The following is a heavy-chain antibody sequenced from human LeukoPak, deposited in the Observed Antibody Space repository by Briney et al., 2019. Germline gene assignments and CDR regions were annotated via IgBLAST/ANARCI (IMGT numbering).Heavy chain of an antibody. CDR1: GGSISSHH. CDR3: ARRYSYGSPFDY. Sequence: SETLSLTCTVSGGSISSHHWSWIRQPPGKGLEWIGYIYYSGSTNYNPSLKSRVTISVDTSKNQFSLKLSSVTAADTAVYYCARRYSYGSPFDYWGQGTLVTVSS. V-gene: IGHV4-59*11. D-gene: IGHD5-18*01. J-gene: IGHJ4*02. CDR2: IYYSGST.